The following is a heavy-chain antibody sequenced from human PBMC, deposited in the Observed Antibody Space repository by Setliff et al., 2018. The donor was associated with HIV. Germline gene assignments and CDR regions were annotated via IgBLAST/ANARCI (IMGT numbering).Heavy chain of an antibody. CDR3: AKSYFYDTTGPWYFDF. J-gene: IGHJ4*02. CDR1: GYSVTTANY. CDR2: IYHTGNT. V-gene: IGHV4-38-2*01. Sequence: SETLSLTCGVSGYSVTTANYWGWIRQSPGKGLEWIGSIYHTGNTYYNPSLKSRVTISIDTPKNEFSLKLPSVTAADSAVYYCAKSYFYDTTGPWYFDFWGQGTLVTVSS. D-gene: IGHD3-22*01.